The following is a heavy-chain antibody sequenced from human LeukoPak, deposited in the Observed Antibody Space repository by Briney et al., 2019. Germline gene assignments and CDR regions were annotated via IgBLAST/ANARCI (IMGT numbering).Heavy chain of an antibody. V-gene: IGHV3-48*03. D-gene: IGHD6-19*01. CDR2: ISSSRSTI. J-gene: IGHJ6*03. CDR1: GFTFSNYE. CDR3: ARVSLTVAGEYYYYMDV. Sequence: PGGSLRLSCAASGFTFSNYEMHWVRQAPGKGLEWISYISSSRSTIYYADSVKGRFTISRDNAKNSLYLQMNSLRAEDTAVYYCARVSLTVAGEYYYYMDVWGKGTTVTVSS.